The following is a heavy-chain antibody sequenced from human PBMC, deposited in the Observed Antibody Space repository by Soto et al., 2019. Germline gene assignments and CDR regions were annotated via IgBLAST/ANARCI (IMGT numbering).Heavy chain of an antibody. CDR1: GFSLSSKRVG. J-gene: IGHJ4*02. V-gene: IGHV2-5*02. D-gene: IGHD6-13*01. Sequence: QITLKESGPTLVKPTQTLTRTCTFSGFSLSSKRVGVVWSRQPPGKALEWLALIYWDDDVRYSPCLKSRLTITKDTSKSQVFLTMTNMNPAYTGTYYCAHDDVGQQGFDFWGQGTLVTVSS. CDR2: IYWDDDV. CDR3: AHDDVGQQGFDF.